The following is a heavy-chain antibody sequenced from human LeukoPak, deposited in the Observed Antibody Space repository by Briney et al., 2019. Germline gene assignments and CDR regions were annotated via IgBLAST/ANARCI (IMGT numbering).Heavy chain of an antibody. CDR2: ISYDGSNK. V-gene: IGHV3-30*18. CDR3: AKGAWDYDFWSGYYTEDY. CDR1: GFTFSSYG. Sequence: PGGSLRLSCAASGFTFSSYGMHWVRQAPGKGLEWVAVISYDGSNKYYADSVKGRFTISRDNSKNTLYLQMNSLRAEDTAVYYCAKGAWDYDFWSGYYTEDYWGQGTLVTVSS. J-gene: IGHJ4*02. D-gene: IGHD3-3*01.